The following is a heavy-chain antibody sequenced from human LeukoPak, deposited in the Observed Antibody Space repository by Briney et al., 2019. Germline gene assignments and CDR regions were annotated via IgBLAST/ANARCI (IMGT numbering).Heavy chain of an antibody. Sequence: GGSLRLSCAASGFTFSSYAMSWVRQAPGKGLEWVSAISGSGGSTYYADSVKGRFTISRDNSKNTLYLQINILSGEDTAFYYRAKKQDGPKFTFDYWGKGTLVTVSS. CDR1: GFTFSSYA. CDR2: ISGSGGST. CDR3: AKKQDGPKFTFDY. D-gene: IGHD6-13*01. V-gene: IGHV3-23*01. J-gene: IGHJ4*02.